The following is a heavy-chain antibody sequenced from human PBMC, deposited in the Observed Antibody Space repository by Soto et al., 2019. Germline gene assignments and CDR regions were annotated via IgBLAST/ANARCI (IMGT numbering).Heavy chain of an antibody. D-gene: IGHD2-15*01. J-gene: IGHJ5*02. CDR2: IIPIFGTA. CDR3: ARDIPPEGCSGGRCYEGNWFDP. CDR1: GGTFSSYA. V-gene: IGHV1-69*13. Sequence: GASVKVSCKXSGGTFSSYAISWVRQAPGQGLEWMGGIIPIFGTANYAQKFQGRVTITADESTSTAYMELSSLRSEDTAVYYCARDIPPEGCSGGRCYEGNWFDPWGQGTLVTVSS.